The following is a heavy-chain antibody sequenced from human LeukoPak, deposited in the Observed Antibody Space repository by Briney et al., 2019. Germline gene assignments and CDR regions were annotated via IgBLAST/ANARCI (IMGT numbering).Heavy chain of an antibody. D-gene: IGHD3-16*01. Sequence: GESLRLSCAASGFSFSSFGMHWVRQAPGKGLEWVTSIRYDGSRKHYTDSVKGRFTISRDNSKNTLYLQMNSLRAEDTAVYYCASWGIPSHSEWPGIDYLGQGTLVTVSS. J-gene: IGHJ4*02. CDR3: ASWGIPSHSEWPGIDY. CDR1: GFSFSSFG. V-gene: IGHV3-30*02. CDR2: IRYDGSRK.